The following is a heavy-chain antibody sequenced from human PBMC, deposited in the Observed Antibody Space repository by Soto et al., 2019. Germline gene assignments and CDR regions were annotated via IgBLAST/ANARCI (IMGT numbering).Heavy chain of an antibody. D-gene: IGHD1-20*01. Sequence: EVQLVESGGGLVKPGGSLRLSCAASGFTFSDYSMNWVRQAPGKGLEWVSYISGSSTYIYYAESVKGRFTISRDNAKNSLYLQMNSLRAEDTAVYYCVRSGITGSNWFDPWGQGTLVTVSS. CDR2: ISGSSTYI. V-gene: IGHV3-21*01. CDR3: VRSGITGSNWFDP. J-gene: IGHJ5*02. CDR1: GFTFSDYS.